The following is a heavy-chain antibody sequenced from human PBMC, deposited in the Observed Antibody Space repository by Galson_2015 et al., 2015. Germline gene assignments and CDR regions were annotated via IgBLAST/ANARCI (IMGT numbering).Heavy chain of an antibody. CDR1: EYTFISYD. J-gene: IGHJ5*02. CDR3: ARDPAEHCSTTSCSWNWFDP. V-gene: IGHV1-18*01. D-gene: IGHD2-2*01. Sequence: SVKVSCKASEYTFISYDINWVRQAPGQGLEWMGWISAYNDNTNYAQKFQGRVTFTTDTSTTTVYMDMTSVTSDDTAVYYCARDPAEHCSTTSCSWNWFDPWGQGTLVTVSS. CDR2: ISAYNDNT.